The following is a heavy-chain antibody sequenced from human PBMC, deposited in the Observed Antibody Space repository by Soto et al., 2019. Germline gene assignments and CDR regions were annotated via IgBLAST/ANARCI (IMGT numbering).Heavy chain of an antibody. V-gene: IGHV3-23*01. CDR2: ISGSGGST. J-gene: IGHJ4*02. CDR3: AKDLDVDIVATIPYFDY. D-gene: IGHD5-12*01. Sequence: GGSLRLSCAASGFTFSSYAMSWVRQAPGKGLEWVSAISGSGGSTYYADSVKGRFTISRDNSKNTLYLQMNSLRAEDTAVYYCAKDLDVDIVATIPYFDYWGQGTLVTVSS. CDR1: GFTFSSYA.